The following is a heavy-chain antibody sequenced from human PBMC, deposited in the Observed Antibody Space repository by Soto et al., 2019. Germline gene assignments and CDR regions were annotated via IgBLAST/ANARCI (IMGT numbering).Heavy chain of an antibody. CDR3: ARLFIEIDHTGAFDI. CDR1: GGSISSYY. Sequence: SETLSLTCTVSGGSISSYYWSWIRQPPGKGLEWIGYIYYSGSTNYNPSLKSRVTISVDTSKNQFSLKLSSVTAADTAVYYCARLFIEIDHTGAFDIWGQGTMVTVSS. CDR2: IYYSGST. V-gene: IGHV4-59*08. D-gene: IGHD2-15*01. J-gene: IGHJ3*02.